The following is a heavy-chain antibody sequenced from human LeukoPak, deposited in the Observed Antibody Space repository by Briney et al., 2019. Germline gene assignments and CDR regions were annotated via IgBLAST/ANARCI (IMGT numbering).Heavy chain of an antibody. CDR2: IYYSGST. Sequence: SETLSLTCTVSGGSISSGGYYWSWIRQHPGKGLEWIGYIYYSGSTYYNPSLKSRVTISVDTSKNQFSLKLSSVTAADTAVYYCARDRSSYGHRDYFDYWGQGTLVTVSS. D-gene: IGHD5-18*01. CDR3: ARDRSSYGHRDYFDY. CDR1: GGSISSGGYY. V-gene: IGHV4-31*03. J-gene: IGHJ4*02.